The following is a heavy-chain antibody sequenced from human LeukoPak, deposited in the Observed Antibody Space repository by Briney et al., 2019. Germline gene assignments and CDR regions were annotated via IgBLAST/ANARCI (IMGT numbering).Heavy chain of an antibody. D-gene: IGHD3-9*01. V-gene: IGHV3-7*01. CDR2: IRQDGSEK. J-gene: IGHJ5*02. CDR1: GFTFSSYW. CDR3: ARVSGYYDILTGYPDNWFDP. Sequence: GGSLRLSCAASGFTFSSYWMSWVRQAPGKGLEWVANIRQDGSEKYYVDSVKGRFTISRDNAKNSLYLQMNSLRAEDTAVYYCARVSGYYDILTGYPDNWFDPWGQGTLVTVSS.